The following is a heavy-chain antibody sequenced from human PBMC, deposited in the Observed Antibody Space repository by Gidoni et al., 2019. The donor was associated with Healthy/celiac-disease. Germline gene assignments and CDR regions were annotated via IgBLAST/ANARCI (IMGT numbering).Heavy chain of an antibody. J-gene: IGHJ4*02. CDR2: ISYDGSNK. V-gene: IGHV3-30*18. Sequence: GKGLEWVAVISYDGSNKYYADSVKGRFTISRDNSKNTLYLQMNSLRAEDTAVYYCAKALGDYGDYGGLDYWGQGTLVTVSS. D-gene: IGHD4-17*01. CDR3: AKALGDYGDYGGLDY.